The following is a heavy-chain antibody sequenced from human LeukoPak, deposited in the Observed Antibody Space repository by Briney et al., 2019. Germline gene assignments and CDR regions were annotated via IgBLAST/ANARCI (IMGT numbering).Heavy chain of an antibody. CDR1: GFTFSSYA. J-gene: IGHJ6*03. V-gene: IGHV3-30*14. CDR2: ISYDGSNK. Sequence: PGRSLRLSCAASGFTFSSYAMHWVRQAPGKGLEWVAVISYDGSNKYYADSVKGRFTISRDNSKNTLYLHMNSLRAEDTAVYYCASSHMTYGDGGYYYYYMDVWGKGTTVTVSS. CDR3: ASSHMTYGDGGYYYYYMDV. D-gene: IGHD5-24*01.